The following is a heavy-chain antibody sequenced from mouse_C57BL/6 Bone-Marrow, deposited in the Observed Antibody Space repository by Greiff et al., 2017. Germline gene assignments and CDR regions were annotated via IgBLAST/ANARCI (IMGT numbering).Heavy chain of an antibody. CDR1: GYTFTSYW. CDR2: IYPGSVST. V-gene: IGHV1-55*01. J-gene: IGHJ1*03. CDR3: ARPYYSNYWYFDV. D-gene: IGHD2-5*01. Sequence: QVQLKPPGAELVKPGASVKMSCKASGYTFTSYWITWVKQRPGQGLEWIGDIYPGSVSTTYNEKFKSKATLTVDTSSSTAYMQLSSLTSEDSAVYYCARPYYSNYWYFDVWGTGTTVTVSS.